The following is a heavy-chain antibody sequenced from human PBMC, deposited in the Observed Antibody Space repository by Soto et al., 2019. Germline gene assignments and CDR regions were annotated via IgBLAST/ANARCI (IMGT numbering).Heavy chain of an antibody. J-gene: IGHJ6*02. CDR1: GYSFTSYW. V-gene: IGHV5-10-1*01. D-gene: IGHD2-15*01. CDR3: AILVAAASGMDV. CDR2: IDPSDSYT. Sequence: GESLKISCKGSGYSFTSYWTSWVRQMPGKGLEWMGRIDPSDSYTNYSPSFQGHVTISADKSISTAYLQWSSLKASDTAMYYCAILVAAASGMDVWGQGNTLTGSS.